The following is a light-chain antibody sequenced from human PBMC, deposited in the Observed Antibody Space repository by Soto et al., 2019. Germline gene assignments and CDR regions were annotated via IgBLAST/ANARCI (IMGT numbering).Light chain of an antibody. V-gene: IGLV2-14*01. CDR1: SSDVGGYNH. J-gene: IGLJ1*01. Sequence: QSVLTQPASVSGSPGQSITLSCTGTSSDVGGYNHVSWYQQHPGEAPKLTIYGVSNRPSGVSIRFSGSKSGNTAFLTISGLQAEDEANYYCSSYASSTSYVFGDGTKVTVL. CDR3: SSYASSTSYV. CDR2: GVS.